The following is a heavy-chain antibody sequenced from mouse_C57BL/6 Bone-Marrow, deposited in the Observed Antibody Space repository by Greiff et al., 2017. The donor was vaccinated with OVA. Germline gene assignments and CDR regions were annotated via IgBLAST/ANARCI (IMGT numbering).Heavy chain of an antibody. V-gene: IGHV5-9-1*02. CDR3: TRLLDAMDY. Sequence: EVKVEESGEGLVKPGGSLKLSCAASGFTFSSYAMSWVRQTPEKRLEWVAYISSGGDYIDYADTVKGRSTITRDNARNTLYLQMSSLKSEDTAMYYCTRLLDAMDYWGQGTSVTVSS. CDR1: GFTFSSYA. D-gene: IGHD2-1*01. CDR2: ISSGGDYI. J-gene: IGHJ4*01.